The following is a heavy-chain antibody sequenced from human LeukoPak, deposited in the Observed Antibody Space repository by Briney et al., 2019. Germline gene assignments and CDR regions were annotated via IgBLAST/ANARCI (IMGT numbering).Heavy chain of an antibody. CDR3: ARGRDSSSSEEGD. J-gene: IGHJ4*02. CDR2: ISSNGGST. Sequence: GGSLRLSCAASGFTFSSYAMHWVRQAPGKGLEYVSAISSNGGSTYYANSVKGRFTIPRDNSKNTLYLQMGSLRAEDMAVYYCARGRDSSSSEEGDWGQGTLVTVSS. D-gene: IGHD6-6*01. CDR1: GFTFSSYA. V-gene: IGHV3-64*01.